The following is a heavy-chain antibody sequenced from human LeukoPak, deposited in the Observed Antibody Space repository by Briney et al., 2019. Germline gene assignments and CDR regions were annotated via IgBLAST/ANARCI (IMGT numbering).Heavy chain of an antibody. CDR3: ARANLGYCSSTSCYGIDY. CDR2: IYHSGST. Sequence: SQTLSLTCTVSGGSISSGGYYWSWIRQPPGKGLEWIGYIYHSGSTYYNPSLKSRVTISVDRSKNQFSLKLSSVTAADTAVYYCARANLGYCSSTSCYGIDYWGQGTLVTVSS. J-gene: IGHJ4*02. CDR1: GGSISSGGYY. D-gene: IGHD2-2*01. V-gene: IGHV4-30-2*01.